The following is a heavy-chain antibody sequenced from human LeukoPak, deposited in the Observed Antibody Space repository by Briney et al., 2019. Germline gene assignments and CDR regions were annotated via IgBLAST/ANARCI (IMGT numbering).Heavy chain of an antibody. CDR2: ISGSGGST. V-gene: IGHV3-23*01. D-gene: IGHD3-22*01. CDR3: AKERTSDYYDSSGYYPSYLDY. Sequence: PGGSLRLSCAASGFTYRIYAMSWVRQAPGRGLEWVSAISGSGGSTHYADSVKGRFTISRDNSDNTVYLQMNGLRAEDTAVYYCAKERTSDYYDSSGYYPSYLDYWGQGTLVTVSS. CDR1: GFTYRIYA. J-gene: IGHJ4*02.